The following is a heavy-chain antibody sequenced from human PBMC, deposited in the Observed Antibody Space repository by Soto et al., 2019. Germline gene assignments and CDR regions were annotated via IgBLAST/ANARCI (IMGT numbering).Heavy chain of an antibody. CDR3: AKAPDYDILTGLGGY. CDR2: ISGSGGST. V-gene: IGHV3-23*01. Sequence: EVQLLESGGGLVQPGGSLRLSCAASGFTFSSYAMSWVRQAPGKGLEWVSAISGSGGSTYYADSVKGRVTISRDNSKNTLYLQMNSLRAEDTAVYYCAKAPDYDILTGLGGYWGQGTLVTVSS. J-gene: IGHJ4*02. CDR1: GFTFSSYA. D-gene: IGHD3-9*01.